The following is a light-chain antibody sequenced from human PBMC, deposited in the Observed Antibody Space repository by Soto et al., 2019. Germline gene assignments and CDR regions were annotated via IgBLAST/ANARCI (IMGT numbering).Light chain of an antibody. CDR1: QSVLYSSNNKNY. CDR3: QQYYSSPYT. CDR2: WAS. V-gene: IGKV4-1*01. J-gene: IGKJ2*01. Sequence: DIVMTQSPDSLAVSLGERATINCRSSQSVLYSSNNKNYLAWYQQRPRQPPKLLLYWASTRESGVPDRFNGSGSGTDFTLTVTSLQAEDVAVYYCQQYYSSPYTFGQGTKLEIK.